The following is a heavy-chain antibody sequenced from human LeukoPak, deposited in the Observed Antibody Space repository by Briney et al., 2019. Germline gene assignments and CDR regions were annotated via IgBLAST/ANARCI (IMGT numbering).Heavy chain of an antibody. V-gene: IGHV4-59*11. Sequence: SETLSLTCTVSGGSISSHYWSWTRQPPGKGLEWIGYIYYSGSTNYNPSLKSRVTISVDTSKNQFSLKLSSVTAADTAVYYCARDAGKQQLGSFDYWGQGTLVTVSS. CDR3: ARDAGKQQLGSFDY. J-gene: IGHJ4*02. CDR2: IYYSGST. CDR1: GGSISSHY. D-gene: IGHD6-13*01.